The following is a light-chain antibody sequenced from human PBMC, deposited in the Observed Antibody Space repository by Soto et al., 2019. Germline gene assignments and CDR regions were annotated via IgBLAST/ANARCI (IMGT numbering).Light chain of an antibody. CDR1: SSDVGGYNY. Sequence: QSALTQPASVSGSPGQSITISCTGTSSDVGGYNYVSWYQQHPGKAPKLMIYDVSNRPSGVSNRFSGSKSGNTASLTISGLQAEDEADYYCSSYTSSSTLVLFAAGTTLAV. CDR3: SSYTSSSTLVL. J-gene: IGLJ2*01. V-gene: IGLV2-14*01. CDR2: DVS.